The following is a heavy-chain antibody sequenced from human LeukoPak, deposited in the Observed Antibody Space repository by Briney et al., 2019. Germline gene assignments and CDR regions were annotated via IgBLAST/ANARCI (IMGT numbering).Heavy chain of an antibody. V-gene: IGHV4-34*01. Sequence: SETLSLTCAVYGGSFSGYYWSWIRQPPGKGLEWIGEINHSGSTNYNPSLKSRVTISVDTSKNQFSLKLSSVTAADTAVYYCAQSYYDFWSGYQPYYYYYMDVWGKGTTVTVSS. D-gene: IGHD3-3*01. CDR1: GGSFSGYY. CDR3: AQSYYDFWSGYQPYYYYYMDV. J-gene: IGHJ6*03. CDR2: INHSGST.